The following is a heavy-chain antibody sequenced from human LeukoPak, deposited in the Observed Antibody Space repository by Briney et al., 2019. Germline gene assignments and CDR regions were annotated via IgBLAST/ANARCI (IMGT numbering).Heavy chain of an antibody. CDR1: GFTFSSYG. CDR2: IRYDGSKK. V-gene: IGHV3-30*02. J-gene: IGHJ4*02. D-gene: IGHD5-24*01. CDR3: ARETRVRWTDY. Sequence: VGCPRLSRAPSGFTFSSYGMHWVRQDPGKGLEWVAFIRYDGSKKYYADSEKGRFTISRDNSKNTLYLQMNSLRAEDTAVYYCARETRVRWTDYWGQGILVTVSS.